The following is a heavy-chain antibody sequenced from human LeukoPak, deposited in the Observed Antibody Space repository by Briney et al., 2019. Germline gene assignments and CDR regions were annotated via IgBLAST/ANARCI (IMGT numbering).Heavy chain of an antibody. CDR2: ITTYNGNT. V-gene: IGHV1-18*01. Sequence: GASVKVSCKASGYTFSSYGFSWVRQAPGQGLEWMGWITTYNGNTNYAQKFQGRVTMTTDTSTSTAYMDLRSLRSDDTAVYYCARGPLLYDILTGYYKGAVDYWGQGTLVTVSS. D-gene: IGHD3-9*01. CDR3: ARGPLLYDILTGYYKGAVDY. CDR1: GYTFSSYG. J-gene: IGHJ4*02.